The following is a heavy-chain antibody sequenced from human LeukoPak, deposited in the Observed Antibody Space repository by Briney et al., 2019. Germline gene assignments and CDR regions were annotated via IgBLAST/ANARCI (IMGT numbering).Heavy chain of an antibody. Sequence: GGSLRLSCAASGFTFSSYAMSWVRQAPGKGLEWVSAISGSGGSTYYAGFVKGRFTISRDNSKNTLYLQMNSLRAEDTAVYYCAKDRHSSSWSMFDYWGQGTLVTVSS. V-gene: IGHV3-23*01. CDR1: GFTFSSYA. J-gene: IGHJ4*02. D-gene: IGHD6-13*01. CDR3: AKDRHSSSWSMFDY. CDR2: ISGSGGST.